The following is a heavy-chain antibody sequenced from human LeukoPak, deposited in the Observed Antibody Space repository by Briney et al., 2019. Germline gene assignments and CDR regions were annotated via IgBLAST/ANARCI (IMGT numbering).Heavy chain of an antibody. J-gene: IGHJ4*02. CDR2: MNPNSGNT. Sequence: GASVKVSCKASGYTFTSYDINWVRQATGQGLEWMGWMNPNSGNTGYAQKFQGRVTMTRDTSTSTVYMELSSLRSEDTAVYYCARANDYDSSGYYDYWGQGTLVTVSS. V-gene: IGHV1-8*01. CDR3: ARANDYDSSGYYDY. D-gene: IGHD3-22*01. CDR1: GYTFTSYD.